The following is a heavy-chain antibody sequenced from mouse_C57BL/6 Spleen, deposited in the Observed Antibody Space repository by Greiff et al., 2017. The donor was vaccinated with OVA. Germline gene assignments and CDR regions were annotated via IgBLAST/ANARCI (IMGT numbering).Heavy chain of an antibody. J-gene: IGHJ2*01. V-gene: IGHV1-26*01. Sequence: EVQLQQSGPELVKPGASVKISCKASGYTFTDYYMNWVKQSHGKSLEWIGDINPNNGGTSYNQKFKGKATLTVDKSSSTAYMELRSLTSEDSAVYYCARCPSYYGSSYFDYWGQGTTLTVSS. CDR1: GYTFTDYY. D-gene: IGHD1-1*01. CDR2: INPNNGGT. CDR3: ARCPSYYGSSYFDY.